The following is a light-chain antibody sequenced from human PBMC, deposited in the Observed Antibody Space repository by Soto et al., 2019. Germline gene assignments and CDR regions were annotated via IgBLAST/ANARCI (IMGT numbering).Light chain of an antibody. Sequence: EIVMTQSQANLSVSPGERATLSCRASQSVSSNLAWYQQKPGQGPRLHIYGASTRATGIPARFSGSGSGTEFTLTISSLQSEVFAVYYCQQYKKWPQYTFGQGTKVEIK. CDR2: GAS. J-gene: IGKJ2*01. V-gene: IGKV3-15*01. CDR3: QQYKKWPQYT. CDR1: QSVSSN.